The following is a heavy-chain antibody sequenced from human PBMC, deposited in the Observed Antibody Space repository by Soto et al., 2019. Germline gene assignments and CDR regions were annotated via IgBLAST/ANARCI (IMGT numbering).Heavy chain of an antibody. J-gene: IGHJ6*02. V-gene: IGHV1-3*01. CDR1: GYTFSTHA. D-gene: IGHD1-1*01. CDR2: INGGTGQT. CDR3: ARGKGMEENYYYYGLDI. Sequence: ASVKVSCKASGYTFSTHAMHWVRQAPGQSLEWMGWINGGTGQTKHSQRFQDRVTITRDTSASTAYTELGSLRSEDTAVYYCARGKGMEENYYYYGLDIWGQGTTVTVSS.